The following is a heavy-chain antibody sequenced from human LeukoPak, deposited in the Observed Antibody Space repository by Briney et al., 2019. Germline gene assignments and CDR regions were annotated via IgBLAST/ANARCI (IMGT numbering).Heavy chain of an antibody. J-gene: IGHJ6*03. CDR1: GITFSSYG. D-gene: IGHD2-15*01. CDR2: ISSTGGTT. V-gene: IGHV3-23*01. Sequence: GGSLRLSCAASGITFSSYGMSWVRQAPGKGLEWVSSISSTGGTTYYAYSVKGRFTISRDNSKNTLYLQMNSLRAEDTAIYYCAKNGDRGAYCTGGTCYPYFYFYMDVWGKGTTVTI. CDR3: AKNGDRGAYCTGGTCYPYFYFYMDV.